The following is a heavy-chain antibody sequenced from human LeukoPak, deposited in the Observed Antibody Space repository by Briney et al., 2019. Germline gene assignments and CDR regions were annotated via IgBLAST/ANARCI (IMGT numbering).Heavy chain of an antibody. CDR2: IYYSGST. D-gene: IGHD4-17*01. V-gene: IGHV4-39*07. CDR3: ARGYTVTYNWFDP. Sequence: PSETLSLTCTVSGGSISSSSYYRGWIRQPPGKGLEWIGSIYYSGSTYYNPSLKSRVTISVDTSKNQFSLKLSSVTAADTAVYYCARGYTVTYNWFDPWGQGTLVTVSS. CDR1: GGSISSSSYY. J-gene: IGHJ5*02.